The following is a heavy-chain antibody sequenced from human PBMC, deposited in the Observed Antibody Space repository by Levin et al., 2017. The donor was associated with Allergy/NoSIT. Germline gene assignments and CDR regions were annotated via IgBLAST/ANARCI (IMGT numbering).Heavy chain of an antibody. D-gene: IGHD3-9*01. CDR3: ARSYYDILTGVPNDAFDI. V-gene: IGHV5-51*01. CDR1: GYSFTSYW. J-gene: IGHJ3*02. CDR2: IYPGDSDT. Sequence: GESLKISCKGSGYSFTSYWIGWVRQMPGKGLEWMGIIYPGDSDTRYSPSFQGQVTISADKSISTAYLQWSSLKASDTAMYYCARSYYDILTGVPNDAFDIWGQGTMVTVSS.